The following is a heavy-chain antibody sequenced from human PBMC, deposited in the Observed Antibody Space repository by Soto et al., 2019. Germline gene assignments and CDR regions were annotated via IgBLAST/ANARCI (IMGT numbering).Heavy chain of an antibody. D-gene: IGHD3-10*01. Sequence: ASVKVSCKVSGYTLTELSMHWVRQAPGKGLEWMGGFDPEDGETIYAQKFQGRVTMTEDTSTDTAYMELSSLRSEDTAVYYCATDLWFGELSLSEWSIDYWGQGTLVTVSS. CDR1: GYTLTELS. J-gene: IGHJ4*02. CDR3: ATDLWFGELSLSEWSIDY. V-gene: IGHV1-24*01. CDR2: FDPEDGET.